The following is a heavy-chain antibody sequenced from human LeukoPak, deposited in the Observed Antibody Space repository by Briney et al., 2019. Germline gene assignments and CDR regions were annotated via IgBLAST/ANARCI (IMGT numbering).Heavy chain of an antibody. J-gene: IGHJ5*02. Sequence: SETLSLTCTVSGGSISSGSYYCSWIRQPAGKVLQRIGRIYTSGSTNYNPSINSRVTISVDTSKNQFSLKLNSVTAADSAVYYCARGYYYGSGTYYKTWGQGTLVTVSS. D-gene: IGHD3-10*01. CDR2: IYTSGST. CDR1: GGSISSGSYY. V-gene: IGHV4-61*02. CDR3: ARGYYYGSGTYYKT.